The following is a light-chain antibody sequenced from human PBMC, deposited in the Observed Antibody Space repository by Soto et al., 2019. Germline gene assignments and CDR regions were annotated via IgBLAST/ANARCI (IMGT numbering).Light chain of an antibody. J-gene: IGKJ1*01. CDR1: QSILFPSNNKNY. CDR3: QQYYSAPWM. CDR2: WAS. V-gene: IGKV4-1*01. Sequence: DIVMTQSPDSLAMSLGERATINCRSSQSILFPSNNKNYLAWYQQKPGQPPKLLIYWASTRESGVPDRFSGSGSGTVFTLTISSLQAEDVAVYYCQQYYSAPWMFGQGTKVEIK.